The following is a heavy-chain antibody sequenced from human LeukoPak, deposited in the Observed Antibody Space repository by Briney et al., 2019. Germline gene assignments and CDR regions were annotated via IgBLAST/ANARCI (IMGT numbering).Heavy chain of an antibody. CDR3: ARGGVLRYFVNYNTRKQPWYNWFDP. D-gene: IGHD3-9*01. CDR1: GGSVCVYY. J-gene: IGHJ5*02. CDR2: IYYTGST. Sequence: SETLPLTCTISGGSVCVYYWSWIRQSPGEGLEWIGYIYYTGSTTYNPSLESRVTISADTSKNQFSLKLSSVTAADTAVYYCARGGVLRYFVNYNTRKQPWYNWFDPWGQGTLVTVSS. V-gene: IGHV4-59*02.